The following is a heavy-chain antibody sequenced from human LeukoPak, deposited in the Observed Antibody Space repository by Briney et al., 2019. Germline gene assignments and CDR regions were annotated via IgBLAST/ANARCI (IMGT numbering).Heavy chain of an antibody. J-gene: IGHJ4*02. CDR1: GYSFTSGHY. Sequence: SETLSLTCSVSGYSFTSGHYWGWIRHPPGKGLEWIANIYHTGSTNYNPSLKSRVTMSVDTSQNQFSLKLSSVTAADTAVYYCARDYTGFGEFDYWGQGTLVTVSS. CDR3: ARDYTGFGEFDY. V-gene: IGHV4-38-2*02. CDR2: IYHTGST. D-gene: IGHD3-10*01.